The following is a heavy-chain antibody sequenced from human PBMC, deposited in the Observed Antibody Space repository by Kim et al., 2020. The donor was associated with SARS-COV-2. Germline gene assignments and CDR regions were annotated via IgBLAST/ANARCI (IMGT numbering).Heavy chain of an antibody. Sequence: GGSLRLSCAASGFTFSSYAMSWVRQAPGKGLEWVSAISGSGGSTYYADSVKGRFTISRDNSKNTLYLQMNSLRAEDTAVYYCVKTRLGVRGVISYFDYWGQGTLVTVSS. CDR3: VKTRLGVRGVISYFDY. CDR2: ISGSGGST. V-gene: IGHV3-23*01. CDR1: GFTFSSYA. J-gene: IGHJ4*02. D-gene: IGHD3-10*01.